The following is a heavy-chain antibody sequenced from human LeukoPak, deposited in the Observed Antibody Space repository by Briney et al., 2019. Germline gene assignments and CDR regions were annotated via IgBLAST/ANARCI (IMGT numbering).Heavy chain of an antibody. Sequence: SVTVSCKASGFIFSSSAVQWVRQARGQRLEWIGWIVVGSGNTNYAQNFQERVTITRDMSTSTAYMELSGLRSEDTAVYYCVADCYGDCIDWGQGTLVTVSS. V-gene: IGHV1-58*01. CDR3: VADCYGDCID. CDR2: IVVGSGNT. CDR1: GFIFSSSA. J-gene: IGHJ4*02. D-gene: IGHD4-17*01.